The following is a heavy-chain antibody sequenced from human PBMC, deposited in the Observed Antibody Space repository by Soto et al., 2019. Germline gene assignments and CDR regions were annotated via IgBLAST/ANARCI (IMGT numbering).Heavy chain of an antibody. V-gene: IGHV3-23*05. Sequence: EVQLLESGGGLVQPGGSLRLSCAASGFTFTNYLMTWVRQAPGKGLEWVSSIDKSGGDTYYADSVKGRFTISRDNSKNTLYLQMNGLRAEETALYYCAKDTYSRSWYFWGQGTLVTVSS. CDR1: GFTFTNYL. D-gene: IGHD2-2*01. J-gene: IGHJ4*02. CDR3: AKDTYSRSWYF. CDR2: IDKSGGDT.